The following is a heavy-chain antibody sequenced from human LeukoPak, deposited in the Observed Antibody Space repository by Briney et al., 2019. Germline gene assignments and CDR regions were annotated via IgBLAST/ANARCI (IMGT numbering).Heavy chain of an antibody. J-gene: IGHJ4*02. Sequence: GGSLRLSCAASGFTFSSYGMNWVRQAPGQGLEWVSYISSTSGTIYYADSVKGRFTISRDNAKTSLFLQMDSLRDEDTAVYYCARDLWGTSGYRFDYWGQGTLVTVSS. D-gene: IGHD3-22*01. CDR2: ISSTSGTI. V-gene: IGHV3-48*02. CDR3: ARDLWGTSGYRFDY. CDR1: GFTFSSYG.